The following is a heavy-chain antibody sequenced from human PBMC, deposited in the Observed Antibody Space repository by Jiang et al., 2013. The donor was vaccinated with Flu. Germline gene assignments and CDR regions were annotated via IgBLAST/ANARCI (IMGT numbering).Heavy chain of an antibody. CDR3: ASGENLQWLNY. CDR2: ISGTGGST. Sequence: VQLVESGGGLMQPGGSLRLSCAASGITFSHYAMTWVRQAPGKGLEWVSTISGTGGSTFYADSVEGRFTISRDNSKNTLFLQMNSLRAEDTAVYYCASGENLQWLNYWGQGTLVTVSS. D-gene: IGHD3-3*01. J-gene: IGHJ4*02. CDR1: GITFSHYA. V-gene: IGHV3-23*04.